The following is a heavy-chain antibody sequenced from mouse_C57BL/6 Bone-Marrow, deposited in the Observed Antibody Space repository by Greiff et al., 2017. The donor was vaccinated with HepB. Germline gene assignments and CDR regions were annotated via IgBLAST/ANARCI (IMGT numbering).Heavy chain of an antibody. D-gene: IGHD1-1*01. V-gene: IGHV1-76*01. J-gene: IGHJ2*01. CDR3: ARRTVASYYFDY. CDR2: IYPGSGNT. CDR1: GYTFTDYY. Sequence: VQLQQSGAELVRPGASVKLSCKASGYTFTDYYINWVKQRPGQGLEWIARIYPGSGNTYYNEKFKGKATLTAEKSSSTAYMQLSSLTSEDSAIYYCARRTVASYYFDYWGQGTTLTVSS.